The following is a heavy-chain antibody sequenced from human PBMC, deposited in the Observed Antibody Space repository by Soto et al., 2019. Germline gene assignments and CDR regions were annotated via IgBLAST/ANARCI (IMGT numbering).Heavy chain of an antibody. CDR3: ARDYGGAWYFDL. D-gene: IGHD3-16*01. CDR2: TKYSGST. V-gene: IGHV4-31*03. J-gene: IGHJ2*01. CDR1: GGSISSGGYC. Sequence: QVQLQESGPGLVKPSQTLSLTCTVSGGSISSGGYCWSWIRQHPGKGLEWIGYTKYSGSTYYNPSLKGRVTISVDPAKNQFSLKPSSVTAADTAVYYCARDYGGAWYFDLWGRGTLVTVSS.